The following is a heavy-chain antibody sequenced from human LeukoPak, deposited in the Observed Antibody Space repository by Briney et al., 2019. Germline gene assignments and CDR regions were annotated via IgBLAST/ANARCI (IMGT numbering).Heavy chain of an antibody. V-gene: IGHV3-30*19. CDR1: GFTFSSYG. D-gene: IGHD2-15*01. J-gene: IGHJ4*02. Sequence: GGSLRLSCAASGFTFSSYGMHWVRQAPGKGLEWVAVISYDGSNKYYADSVKGRFTISRDNSKNTLYLQMNSLRAEDTAVYYCARSRSGGSLLGYWGQGTLVTVSS. CDR2: ISYDGSNK. CDR3: ARSRSGGSLLGY.